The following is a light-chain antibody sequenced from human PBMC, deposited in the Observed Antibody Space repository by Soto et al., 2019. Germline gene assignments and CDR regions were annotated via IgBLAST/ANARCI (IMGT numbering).Light chain of an antibody. CDR2: AAS. CDR1: QDISSY. Sequence: IQLTQSPSSLSASVGDRVTITCRASQDISSYLVRYQQKPGKAPKLLIYAASTLQSGVPSRFSGSGSGTDFTLTISSLQPEDFATYYCQQLHSYPLTFGGGIKVEIK. CDR3: QQLHSYPLT. V-gene: IGKV1-9*01. J-gene: IGKJ4*01.